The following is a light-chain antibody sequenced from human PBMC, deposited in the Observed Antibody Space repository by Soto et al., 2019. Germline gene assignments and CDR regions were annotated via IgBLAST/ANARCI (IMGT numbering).Light chain of an antibody. CDR1: SSNIGSNY. Sequence: QSVLTQPPSASGTPGQRVTISCSGTSSNIGSNYVYWYQQLPGTAPKLLIYSNSQRPSGVPDRISGSKSGTSASLAISGLRSEDEADYYCAAGDDSLWVFGGGTKLTVL. CDR3: AAGDDSLWV. J-gene: IGLJ3*02. CDR2: SNS. V-gene: IGLV1-47*02.